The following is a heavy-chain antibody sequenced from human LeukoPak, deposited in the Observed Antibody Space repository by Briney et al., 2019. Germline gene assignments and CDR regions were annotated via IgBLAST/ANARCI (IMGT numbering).Heavy chain of an antibody. CDR3: ARGYGGNGGD. CDR2: ISYDGGNK. CDR1: GFTFSSYV. D-gene: IGHD4-23*01. V-gene: IGHV3-30-3*01. Sequence: GGSLRLSCAASGFTFSSYVMHWVRQAPGKGLEWVGFISYDGGNKYHADSVKGRFTISRDNSKNTLYLQMNRVRVEDTAVYYCARGYGGNGGDWGQGTLVTVSS. J-gene: IGHJ4*02.